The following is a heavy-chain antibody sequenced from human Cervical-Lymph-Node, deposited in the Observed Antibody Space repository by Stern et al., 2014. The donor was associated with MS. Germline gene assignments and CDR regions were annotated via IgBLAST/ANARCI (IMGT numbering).Heavy chain of an antibody. V-gene: IGHV3-53*01. Sequence: EVQLVESGGGVIQPGGSLRLSCTASGFTVSRDYMTWVRQAPGQGLEWVSLITNVGSTCYTDSVKGRFTISRDDSKNTVYLHRTSLRAEDTAMYDCARDTSSPERSDWWGQGTLVTVSS. CDR1: GFTVSRDY. D-gene: IGHD1-1*01. CDR2: ITNVGST. CDR3: ARDTSSPERSDW. J-gene: IGHJ4*02.